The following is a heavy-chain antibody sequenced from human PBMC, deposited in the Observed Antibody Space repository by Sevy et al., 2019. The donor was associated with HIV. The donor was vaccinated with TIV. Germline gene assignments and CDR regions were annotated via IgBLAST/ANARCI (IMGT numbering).Heavy chain of an antibody. D-gene: IGHD2-2*01. V-gene: IGHV4-59*01. CDR3: ARDNIVVVPAARGPNYYYYGMDV. CDR2: IYYSGST. CDR1: GGSISSYY. Sequence: SETLSLTCTVSGGSISSYYWSWIRQPPGKGLEWIGYIYYSGSTNYNPSLKSRVTISVDTSKNQFSLKLSSVTAEDTAVYYCARDNIVVVPAARGPNYYYYGMDVWGQWTTVTVSS. J-gene: IGHJ6*02.